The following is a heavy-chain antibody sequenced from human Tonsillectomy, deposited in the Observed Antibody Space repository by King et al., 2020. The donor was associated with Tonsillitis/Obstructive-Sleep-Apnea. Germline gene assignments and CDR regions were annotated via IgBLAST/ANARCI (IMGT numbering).Heavy chain of an antibody. V-gene: IGHV4-34*01. D-gene: IGHD3-3*01. CDR3: ARGLVFHPYAFWTGYRTRNVGDAFDI. J-gene: IGHJ3*02. CDR1: GGSFSNYY. Sequence: VQLQQWGEGLLRPSETLSLTCAVYGGSFSNYYWTWIRQPPGKGLEWIGEINHSGSTNYNPALKSRVTISVDTSKNQFSLKVTSVTAADTAVYFCARGLVFHPYAFWTGYRTRNVGDAFDIWGLGTMVTVSS. CDR2: INHSGST.